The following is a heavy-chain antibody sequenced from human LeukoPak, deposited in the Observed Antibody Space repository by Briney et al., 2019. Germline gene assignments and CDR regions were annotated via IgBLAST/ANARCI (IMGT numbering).Heavy chain of an antibody. CDR3: ARYYFGSGSSHFDY. J-gene: IGHJ4*02. V-gene: IGHV4-38-2*02. Sequence: ASETLSLTCTVSGYSISSGYYWGWIRQPPGKGLEWIGTMYHSGTTYYNPSPKSRVTISVDTSKNQFSLKLSSVTAADTAVYYCARYYFGSGSSHFDYWGQGTLVTVSS. CDR2: MYHSGTT. CDR1: GYSISSGYY. D-gene: IGHD3-10*01.